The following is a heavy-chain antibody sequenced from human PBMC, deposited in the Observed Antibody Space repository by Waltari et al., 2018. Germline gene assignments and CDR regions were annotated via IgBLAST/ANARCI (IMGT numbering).Heavy chain of an antibody. D-gene: IGHD2-15*01. Sequence: QVQLQESGPGLVTPSGTLSLTCAVSGDSVSSACWWSWVRQPQGKGLEWIGQINGSGETHYHPSLGSRVTVSMDTSNNQFTLKVTSATAADTGVYYCARDRGRGLYLDSWGQGTQVTVSP. CDR2: INGSGET. CDR1: GDSVSSACW. J-gene: IGHJ4*02. CDR3: ARDRGRGLYLDS. V-gene: IGHV4-4*02.